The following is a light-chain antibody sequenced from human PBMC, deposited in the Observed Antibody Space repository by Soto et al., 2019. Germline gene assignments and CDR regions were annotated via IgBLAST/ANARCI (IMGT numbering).Light chain of an antibody. CDR3: QSVYRSRRGGV. Sequence: SALTQPRSPSGALGPRVTISCPGSGSNSGAGYEVHWYQQLPGAASKLPIYGNSNRPSGVPDRFSGSKSGTSASLAITGLHAEDEADYDCQSVYRSRRGGVFGPGPKVT. CDR1: GSNSGAGYE. J-gene: IGLJ1*01. V-gene: IGLV1-40*01. CDR2: GNS.